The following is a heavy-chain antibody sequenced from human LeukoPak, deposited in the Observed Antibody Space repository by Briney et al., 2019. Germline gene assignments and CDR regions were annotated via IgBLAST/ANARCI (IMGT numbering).Heavy chain of an antibody. CDR2: ISGSGDNT. Sequence: GGSLKLSCAASGFSFSSYAMSWVRQAPGKGLERVSSISGSGDNTYYAESVKGRSTISRDNSKNTLFLQMNSLRAEDTAVFYCAKRSGYTTGWFFDFWGQGTLVTVSS. D-gene: IGHD6-19*01. J-gene: IGHJ4*02. V-gene: IGHV3-23*01. CDR1: GFSFSSYA. CDR3: AKRSGYTTGWFFDF.